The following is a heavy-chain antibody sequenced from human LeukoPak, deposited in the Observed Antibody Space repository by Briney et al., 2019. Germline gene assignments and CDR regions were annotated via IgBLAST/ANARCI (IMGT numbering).Heavy chain of an antibody. D-gene: IGHD3-3*01. CDR1: GGSISSYY. Sequence: SETLSLTCTVSGGSISSYYWSWIRQPPGKGLEWIGYIYYSGSTNYNPSLKSRVTISVDTSKNQFSLKLSSVTAADTAVYYCARGGRSYDFWSGYDYWGQGTLVTVSS. CDR2: IYYSGST. J-gene: IGHJ4*02. V-gene: IGHV4-59*12. CDR3: ARGGRSYDFWSGYDY.